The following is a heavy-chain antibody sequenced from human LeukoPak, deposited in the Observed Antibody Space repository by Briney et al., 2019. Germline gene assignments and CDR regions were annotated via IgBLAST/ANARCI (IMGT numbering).Heavy chain of an antibody. CDR1: GFTFSSYE. CDR3: AREGGLRYGFYKTPGGYFDY. J-gene: IGHJ4*02. D-gene: IGHD3/OR15-3a*01. V-gene: IGHV3-48*03. Sequence: PGGSLRLSCAASGFTFSSYEMNWVRQAPGKGLEWVSYISSSGSTIYYADSVKGRFTISRDNAKNSLYLQMNSLRAEDTAVYYCAREGGLRYGFYKTPGGYFDYWGQGTLVTVSS. CDR2: ISSSGSTI.